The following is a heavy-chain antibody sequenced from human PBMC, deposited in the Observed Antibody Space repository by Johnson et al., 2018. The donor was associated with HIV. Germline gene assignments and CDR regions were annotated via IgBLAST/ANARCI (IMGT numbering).Heavy chain of an antibody. CDR1: GFRFSSYA. J-gene: IGHJ3*02. Sequence: QMQLVESGGGLVQPGGSLRLSCAASGFRFSSYAVHWVRQAPGKGLEWVAVISYDGSNKYYADSVKGRFTISSDNSKNTLYLQMNSLRAEDTAVYYCAGTTLRFLDRGDDAFDIWGQGTMVTVSS. CDR2: ISYDGSNK. V-gene: IGHV3-30*04. CDR3: AGTTLRFLDRGDDAFDI. D-gene: IGHD3-3*01.